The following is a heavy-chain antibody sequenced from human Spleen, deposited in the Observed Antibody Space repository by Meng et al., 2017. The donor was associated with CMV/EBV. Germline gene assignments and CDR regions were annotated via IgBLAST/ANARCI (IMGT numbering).Heavy chain of an antibody. Sequence: YTFTDYYLHWVRHAPGQGLQWVGWVNPHTGATQYAQKFQGRVTMTRDTSLSTVYMEVSSLKSDDTAVFFCARAGLLWFGEILTPFDSWGQGTLVTVSS. CDR2: VNPHTGAT. J-gene: IGHJ4*02. V-gene: IGHV1-2*02. CDR1: YTFTDYY. D-gene: IGHD3-10*01. CDR3: ARAGLLWFGEILTPFDS.